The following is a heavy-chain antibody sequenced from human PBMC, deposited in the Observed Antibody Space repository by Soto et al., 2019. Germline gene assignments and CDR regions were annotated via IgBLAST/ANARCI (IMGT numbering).Heavy chain of an antibody. CDR2: INPSGGST. V-gene: IGHV1-46*01. CDR1: GYTFTGYY. J-gene: IGHJ4*02. CDR3: ARDYCGGDCYLFDY. Sequence: GASVKVSCKASGYTFTGYYIHWVRQAPGQAFEWMGIINPSGGSTTYAQKFQGRVTMTSDTSTSTVYMGLSSLRSEDTAVYSCARDYCGGDCYLFDYWGQGTLVTVSS. D-gene: IGHD2-21*02.